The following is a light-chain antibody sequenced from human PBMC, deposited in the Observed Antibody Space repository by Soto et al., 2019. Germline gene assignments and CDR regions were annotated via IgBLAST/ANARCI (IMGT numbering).Light chain of an antibody. CDR1: QSITY. CDR2: DAS. J-gene: IGKJ1*01. V-gene: IGKV1-5*01. CDR3: QQYNGYSTWT. Sequence: IQRPQSPYSLSASVGDRVPITCRASQSITYLNWYQQKPGKAPKVLIWDASSLQRGVPSRFSGSGSGTEFTLTISCLQPDDFATYYCQQYNGYSTWTFGQGTEV.